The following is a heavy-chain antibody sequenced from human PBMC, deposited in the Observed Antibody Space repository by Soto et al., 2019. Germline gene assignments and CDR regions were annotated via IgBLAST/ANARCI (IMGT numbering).Heavy chain of an antibody. CDR1: GGTFSSYA. V-gene: IGHV1-69*06. J-gene: IGHJ4*02. CDR2: IIPIFGTA. D-gene: IGHD1-26*01. Sequence: SVKVSCKASGGTFSSYAISWVRQAPGQGLEWMGGIIPIFGTANYAQKFQGRVTITADKSTSTAYMELSNLRSEDTAVYYCARKGELLHFDYWGQGTLVTVSS. CDR3: ARKGELLHFDY.